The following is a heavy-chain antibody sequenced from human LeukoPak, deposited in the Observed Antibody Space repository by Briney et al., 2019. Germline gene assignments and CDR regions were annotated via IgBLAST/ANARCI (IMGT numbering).Heavy chain of an antibody. CDR1: GFTFSSYS. V-gene: IGHV3-21*01. J-gene: IGHJ4*02. CDR3: AKISHDYGDSADY. Sequence: PGGSLRLSCAASGFTFSSYSMTWVRQAPGKGLEWVSSISTSSYDIYYADSVKGRFTISRDNAKNSLYLQMNSLRAEDTAMYYCAKISHDYGDSADYWGQGTLVTVSS. CDR2: ISTSSYDI. D-gene: IGHD4-17*01.